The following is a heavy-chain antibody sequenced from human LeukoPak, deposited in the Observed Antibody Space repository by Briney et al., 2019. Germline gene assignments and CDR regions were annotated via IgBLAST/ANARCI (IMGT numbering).Heavy chain of an antibody. CDR1: GGTFSSYA. CDR2: IIPIFGIA. V-gene: IGHV1-69*04. J-gene: IGHJ4*02. Sequence: GASVKVSCKASGGTFSSYASSWVRQAPGQGLEWMGRIIPIFGIANYAQKFQGRVTITADKSTSTAYMELSSLRSEDTAVYYCANYPALDCSGGSCYYFDYWGQGTLVTVSS. CDR3: ANYPALDCSGGSCYYFDY. D-gene: IGHD2-15*01.